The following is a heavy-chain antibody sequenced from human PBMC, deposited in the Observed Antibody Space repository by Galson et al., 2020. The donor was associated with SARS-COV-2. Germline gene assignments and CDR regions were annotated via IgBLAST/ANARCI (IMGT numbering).Heavy chain of an antibody. D-gene: IGHD3-9*01. Sequence: GESLKISCAASGFTFSSYAMHWVRQAPGKGLEWVADISYDGSNKYYADSVKGRFTISRDNSKNTLYLQMNSLRAEDTAVYYCARDNPGGGLRYFDWLSPRYYGMDVWGQGTTVTVSS. V-gene: IGHV3-30*04. CDR2: ISYDGSNK. J-gene: IGHJ6*02. CDR3: ARDNPGGGLRYFDWLSPRYYGMDV. CDR1: GFTFSSYA.